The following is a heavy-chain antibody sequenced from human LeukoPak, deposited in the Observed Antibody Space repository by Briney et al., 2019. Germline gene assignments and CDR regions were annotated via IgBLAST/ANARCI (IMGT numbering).Heavy chain of an antibody. Sequence: DSYIGSSSSTIYYADSVKGRFTISRDNAKNSLYLQMNSLRAEDTAVYYCARAVAGTPWGQGTLVTVSS. CDR2: IGSSSSTI. CDR3: ARAVAGTP. V-gene: IGHV3-48*01. J-gene: IGHJ5*02. D-gene: IGHD6-19*01.